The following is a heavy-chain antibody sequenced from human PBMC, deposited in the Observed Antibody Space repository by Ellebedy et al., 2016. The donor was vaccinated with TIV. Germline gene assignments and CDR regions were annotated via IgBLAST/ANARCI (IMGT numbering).Heavy chain of an antibody. Sequence: SGPTLVKPTQTLTLTCTFPGFSLSTSGVAVGWIRQPPGKALEWLALIYWNDDKRYSPSLKNRLTITKDTSKNQVVLTMTNMDPVDTATYYCAHKSSGSGSYYTNWFDPWGQGSLVTVSS. CDR1: GFSLSTSGVA. V-gene: IGHV2-5*01. CDR2: IYWNDDK. CDR3: AHKSSGSGSYYTNWFDP. J-gene: IGHJ5*02. D-gene: IGHD3-10*01.